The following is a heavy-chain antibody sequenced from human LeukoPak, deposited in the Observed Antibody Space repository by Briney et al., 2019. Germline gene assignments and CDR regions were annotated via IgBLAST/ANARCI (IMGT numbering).Heavy chain of an antibody. CDR1: GFTFSSYG. Sequence: GGSLRLSCAASGFTFSSYGMHWVRQAPGKGLEWVAVISYDGSNKYYADSVKGRFTISRDNSKNTLYLQMNSLRAEDTAAYYCAKAGLRYFGMNYYGMDVWGQGTTVTVSS. J-gene: IGHJ6*02. D-gene: IGHD3-9*01. CDR2: ISYDGSNK. V-gene: IGHV3-30*18. CDR3: AKAGLRYFGMNYYGMDV.